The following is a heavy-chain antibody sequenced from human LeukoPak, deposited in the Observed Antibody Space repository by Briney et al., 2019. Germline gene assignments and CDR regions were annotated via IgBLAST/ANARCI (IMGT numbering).Heavy chain of an antibody. D-gene: IGHD5-24*01. CDR2: IYYSGRT. J-gene: IGHJ4*02. Sequence: PSETLSLTCTVSGGSISSYYWSWIRQPPGKGLYRIGYIYYSGRTNYNPSLKSRVTISVDTSKNQISLKLSSVTAADTAVYYCATREMATMYFDYWGQGTLVTVSS. CDR3: ATREMATMYFDY. CDR1: GGSISSYY. V-gene: IGHV4-59*08.